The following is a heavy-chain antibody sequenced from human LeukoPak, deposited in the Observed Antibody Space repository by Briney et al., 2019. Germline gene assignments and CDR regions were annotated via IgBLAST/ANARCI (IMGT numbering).Heavy chain of an antibody. J-gene: IGHJ4*02. CDR1: GGSFSGYY. CDR2: INHSGST. D-gene: IGHD3-22*01. CDR3: ARGPQYYYDSSGYYYEDY. V-gene: IGHV4-34*01. Sequence: SETLSLTCAVYGGSFSGYYWSWIRQPPGKGLGWIGEINHSGSTNYNPSLKSRVTISVDTSKNQFSLKLSSVTAADTAVYYCARGPQYYYDSSGYYYEDYWGQGTLVTVSS.